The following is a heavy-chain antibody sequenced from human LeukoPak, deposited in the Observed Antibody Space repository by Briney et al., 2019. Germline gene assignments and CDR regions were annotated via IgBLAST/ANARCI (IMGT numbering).Heavy chain of an antibody. D-gene: IGHD5-18*01. V-gene: IGHV1-69*13. CDR3: ARGGTWIQLSPYYHMDV. Sequence: ASVKVSCKASGGTFSSYAISWVRQAPGQGLEWMGGIIPIFGTANYAQKFQGRVTITADESTSTAYMELSSLRSEDTAVYYCARGGTWIQLSPYYHMDVWGKGTTVTVSS. CDR2: IIPIFGTA. CDR1: GGTFSSYA. J-gene: IGHJ6*03.